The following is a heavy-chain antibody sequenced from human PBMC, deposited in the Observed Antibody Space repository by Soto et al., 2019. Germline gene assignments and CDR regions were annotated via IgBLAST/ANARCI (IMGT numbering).Heavy chain of an antibody. Sequence: EVQLLESGGGLVQPGGSLRLSCAASGFTFSSYAMSWVRQAPGKGLEWVSAISGSGGSTYYADSVKGRFTNSRDNSKNTLYLQRNILRAEDTAVYYCASQYYYHNSGSPFTGVDGDYWGQGTLVTVSS. D-gene: IGHD3-22*01. CDR3: ASQYYYHNSGSPFTGVDGDY. J-gene: IGHJ4*02. CDR2: ISGSGGST. V-gene: IGHV3-23*01. CDR1: GFTFSSYA.